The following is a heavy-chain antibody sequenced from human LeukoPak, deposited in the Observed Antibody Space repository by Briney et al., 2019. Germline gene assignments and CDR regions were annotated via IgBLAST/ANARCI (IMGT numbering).Heavy chain of an antibody. Sequence: SETLSLTCTVSGGSISSYYWSWIRQPPGKGLEWIGYIYYSGSTNYNPSLKSRVTISVDTSKNQFSLKLSSVTAADTAVYYCARHGPHYYGSGSYYFYGGYYFDYWGQGTLVTVSS. V-gene: IGHV4-59*08. CDR2: IYYSGST. D-gene: IGHD3-10*01. CDR1: GGSISSYY. J-gene: IGHJ4*02. CDR3: ARHGPHYYGSGSYYFYGGYYFDY.